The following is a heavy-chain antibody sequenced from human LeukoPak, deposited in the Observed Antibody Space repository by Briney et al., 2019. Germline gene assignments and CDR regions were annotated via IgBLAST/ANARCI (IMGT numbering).Heavy chain of an antibody. Sequence: GGSLRLSCSASGFTFSSYWMHWVRQAPGKGLVWVSHIKSDGSVTNYADLVRGRLTISRDNAKNTLYLQMNSLRAEDTAVYYCARNWGHSDYWGQGTLVTVSS. V-gene: IGHV3-74*01. CDR1: GFTFSSYW. CDR2: IKSDGSVT. J-gene: IGHJ4*02. D-gene: IGHD3-16*01. CDR3: ARNWGHSDY.